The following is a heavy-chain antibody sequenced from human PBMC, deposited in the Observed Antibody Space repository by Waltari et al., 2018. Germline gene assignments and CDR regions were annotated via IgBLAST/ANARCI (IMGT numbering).Heavy chain of an antibody. CDR3: AVGEGDSLLYYYMDV. V-gene: IGHV1-18*01. Sequence: KLVQSGPEVKKPGASVRVPGKAPGAPFTSLGTSWGRQAPGQGLGWVGGAPGQGVEWMGWSSVYNGNTRYAEKMQGRVTMTTDTSTSTAYMELRSLRFDDTAIYYCAVGEGDSLLYYYMDVWGKGTTVTVSS. CDR2: SSVYNGNT. J-gene: IGHJ6*03. D-gene: IGHD2-21*02. CDR1: GAPFTSLG.